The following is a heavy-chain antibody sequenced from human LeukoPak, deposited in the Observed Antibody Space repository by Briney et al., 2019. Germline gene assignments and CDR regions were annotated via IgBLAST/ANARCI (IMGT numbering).Heavy chain of an antibody. Sequence: AGGSLRLSCAASGFTFDDYAMHWVRQAPGEGLEWVSGISWNSGSIGYADSVKGRFTISRDNAKNSLYLQMNSLRAEDTALYYCAKDNRRRSYYYTFDYWGQGTLVTVSS. CDR2: ISWNSGSI. J-gene: IGHJ4*02. CDR3: AKDNRRRSYYYTFDY. CDR1: GFTFDDYA. D-gene: IGHD1-26*01. V-gene: IGHV3-9*01.